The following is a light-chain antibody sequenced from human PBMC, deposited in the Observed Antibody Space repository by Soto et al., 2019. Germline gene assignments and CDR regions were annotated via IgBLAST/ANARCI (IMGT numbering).Light chain of an antibody. CDR2: GAS. J-gene: IGKJ1*01. CDR3: QQYGSSPPT. CDR1: QSISRY. V-gene: IGKV3-20*01. Sequence: EVVMTQSPATLSLSPGERTTLSCRASQSISRYLAWYQQKPGQGPRLLIYGASSRATGTPDRFSGSGSGTDFTLTINRLEPEDFALYYCQQYGSSPPTFGQGNKVDIK.